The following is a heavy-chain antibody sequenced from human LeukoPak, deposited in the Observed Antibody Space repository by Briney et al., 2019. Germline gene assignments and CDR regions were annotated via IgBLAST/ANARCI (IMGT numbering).Heavy chain of an antibody. CDR2: IKQDGSEK. CDR3: ARTFYSGTTLFDY. J-gene: IGHJ4*02. V-gene: IGHV3-7*01. CDR1: GFTFSSYS. Sequence: PGGSLRLSCAASGFTFSSYSMNWVRQAPGKGLEWVANIKQDGSEKYYVNSVKGRFTISRDNAKNSLYLQMNSLRAEDTAVYYCARTFYSGTTLFDYWGQGTLVTVSS. D-gene: IGHD1-26*01.